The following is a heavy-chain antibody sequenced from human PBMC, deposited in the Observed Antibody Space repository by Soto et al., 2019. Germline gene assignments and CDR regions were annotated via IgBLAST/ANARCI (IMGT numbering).Heavy chain of an antibody. CDR2: ISDDGSSK. Sequence: QVQMVESGGGVVQPGRSLRLSCAASGFDFSGFGMHWVRQAPGKGLEWVSVISDDGSSKYYADSVKGRFTTFRDNSKHTLYLQMDSLRTEDTATYFCARDLDYPESSGYQDLFDYWGQGTLVTVSS. CDR3: ARDLDYPESSGYQDLFDY. J-gene: IGHJ4*02. V-gene: IGHV3-30*03. D-gene: IGHD3-22*01. CDR1: GFDFSGFG.